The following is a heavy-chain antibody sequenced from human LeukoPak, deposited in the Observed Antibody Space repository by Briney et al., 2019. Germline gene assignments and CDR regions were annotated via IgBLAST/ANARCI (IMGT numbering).Heavy chain of an antibody. Sequence: GGSPRLSCVVSGFSVSNDYINWVRQAPGKGLEWVSAISGSGGSTYYADSVKGRFTISRDNSKNTLYLQMNSLRAEDTAVYYCAKGALARYYYGMDVWGQGTTVTVSS. D-gene: IGHD6-6*01. CDR3: AKGALARYYYGMDV. V-gene: IGHV3-23*01. CDR1: GFSVSNDY. J-gene: IGHJ6*02. CDR2: ISGSGGST.